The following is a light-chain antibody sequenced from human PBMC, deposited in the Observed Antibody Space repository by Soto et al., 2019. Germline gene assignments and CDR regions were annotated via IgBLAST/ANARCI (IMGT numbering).Light chain of an antibody. CDR3: QQYGRSPWT. CDR1: QSVSSSS. V-gene: IGKV3-20*01. J-gene: IGKJ1*01. CDR2: GTS. Sequence: EIVLTQSPGTLSLSPGERATFSCRASQSVSSSSLAWYQQQLGQAPRLLIYGTSTRATGIPDRFSGSGSGTDFTLTISRLEPEDFAVYYCQQYGRSPWTFGQGTKVDIK.